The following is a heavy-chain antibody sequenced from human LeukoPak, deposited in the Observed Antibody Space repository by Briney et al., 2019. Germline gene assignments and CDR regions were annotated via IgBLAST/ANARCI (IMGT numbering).Heavy chain of an antibody. CDR2: ISSSDSTI. J-gene: IGHJ4*02. Sequence: GGSLRLXCAAYGFTSSSYEMNWLRQAPGKELVAFSYISSSDSTIYYAAYVKGRFTISRDNAKNSLYLQMNSLRAEDTAVYYCARFDGSGSSFDYWGQGTLVTVSS. V-gene: IGHV3-48*03. D-gene: IGHD3-10*01. CDR3: ARFDGSGSSFDY. CDR1: GFTSSSYE.